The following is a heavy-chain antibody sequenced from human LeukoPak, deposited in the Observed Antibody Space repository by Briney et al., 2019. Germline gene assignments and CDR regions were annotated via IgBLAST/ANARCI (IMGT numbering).Heavy chain of an antibody. CDR1: GYTFTSYG. D-gene: IGHD3-10*02. CDR3: ARDLVQGVFYYYYYMDV. J-gene: IGHJ6*03. V-gene: IGHV1-18*01. Sequence: GASVKVSCKASGYTFTSYGISWVRQAPGQGLEWMGWISAYNGNTNHAQKLQGRVTMTTDTSTSTAYMELRSLRSDDTAVYYCARDLVQGVFYYYYYMDVWGKGTTVTVSS. CDR2: ISAYNGNT.